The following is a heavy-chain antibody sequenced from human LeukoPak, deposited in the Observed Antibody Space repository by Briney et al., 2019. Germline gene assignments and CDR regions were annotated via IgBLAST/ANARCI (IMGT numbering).Heavy chain of an antibody. J-gene: IGHJ4*02. V-gene: IGHV1-18*01. D-gene: IGHD3-3*01. CDR3: ARDSSITIFGVVSPHHRKSDY. CDR2: ISAYNGNT. Sequence: ASVKVSCKASGYTFTSYGISWVRQAPAQGLEWMGWISAYNGNTNYAQKLQGRVTMTTDTSTSTAYMELRSLRSDDTAVYYCARDSSITIFGVVSPHHRKSDYWGQGTRVTVSS. CDR1: GYTFTSYG.